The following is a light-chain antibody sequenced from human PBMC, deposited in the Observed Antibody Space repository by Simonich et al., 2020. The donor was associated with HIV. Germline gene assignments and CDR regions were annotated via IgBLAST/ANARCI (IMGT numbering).Light chain of an antibody. V-gene: IGLV2-14*01. CDR3: SSYTSSSTLV. Sequence: QSALTQPASVSGSPGQSITISCTGTSSDVGGYTYVPWYQQHPGKAPKFLIYDVSKRPSGGSNRFSGSKSGNTASLTISGLQAEDEADYYCSSYTSSSTLVFGGGTKLTVL. CDR1: SSDVGGYTY. CDR2: DVS. J-gene: IGLJ2*01.